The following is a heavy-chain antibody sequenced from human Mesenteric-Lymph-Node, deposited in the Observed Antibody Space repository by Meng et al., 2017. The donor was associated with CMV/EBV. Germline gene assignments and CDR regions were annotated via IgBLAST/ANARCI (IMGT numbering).Heavy chain of an antibody. CDR3: ARVYGDYNNNYYYGMDV. D-gene: IGHD4-17*01. Sequence: ASVKVSCKASGGTFSSYAISWVRQAPGQGLEWMGWINPYNGDTKYAQKLQGRVTMTTDTSTSTAYMELRSLRSDDTAMYYCARVYGDYNNNYYYGMDVWGQGTTVTVSS. V-gene: IGHV1-18*01. CDR1: GGTFSSYA. CDR2: INPYNGDT. J-gene: IGHJ6*02.